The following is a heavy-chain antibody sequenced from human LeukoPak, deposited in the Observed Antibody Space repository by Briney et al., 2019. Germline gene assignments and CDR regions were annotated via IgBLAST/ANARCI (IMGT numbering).Heavy chain of an antibody. CDR2: FVPEDGET. D-gene: IGHD3-22*01. CDR1: GYTLTELS. V-gene: IGHV1-24*01. J-gene: IGHJ4*02. CDR3: ATDLPPFYYDSSGPPDY. Sequence: ASVKVSCKVSGYTLTELSMHWVRQAPGKGLEWMGGFVPEDGETIYAQKFQGRVTMTEDTSTDTAYMELSSLRSEDTAVYYCATDLPPFYYDSSGPPDYWGQGTLVTVSS.